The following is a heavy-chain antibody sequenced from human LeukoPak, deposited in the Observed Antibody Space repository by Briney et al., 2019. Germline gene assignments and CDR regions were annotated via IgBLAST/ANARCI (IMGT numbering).Heavy chain of an antibody. J-gene: IGHJ4*02. V-gene: IGHV3-7*01. D-gene: IGHD6-13*01. CDR3: AREWQGGIAAAGTRIEGDY. Sequence: GGSLRLSCAVSGFSVSGYWMTWVRQAPGKGLEWVANIKQDGSEKNYVDSVKGRFTISRDNAENSLFLQMNSLRVEDTAGYYCAREWQGGIAAAGTRIEGDYCGQGTLVAVSS. CDR2: IKQDGSEK. CDR1: GFSVSGYW.